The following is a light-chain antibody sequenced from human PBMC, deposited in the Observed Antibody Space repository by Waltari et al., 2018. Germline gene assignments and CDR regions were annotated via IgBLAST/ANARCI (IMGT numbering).Light chain of an antibody. Sequence: QAALTQPRSVSGSPGQSVTISCTGTRNDVGAYNSVSWYQQHPGKAPILMIYDVTKRPSEVPDRFSGSKSGNTASLTISGLQAEDEANYYCCSYRGSYTHVLFGGGTNLTVL. CDR1: RNDVGAYNS. V-gene: IGLV2-11*01. CDR2: DVT. J-gene: IGLJ2*01. CDR3: CSYRGSYTHVL.